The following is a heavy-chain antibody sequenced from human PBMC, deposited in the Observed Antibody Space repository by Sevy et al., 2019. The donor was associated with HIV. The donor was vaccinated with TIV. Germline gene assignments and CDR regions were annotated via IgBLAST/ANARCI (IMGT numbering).Heavy chain of an antibody. CDR1: GFTFNTAW. Sequence: GGSLRLSCAASGFTFNTAWMNWVRQAPGKGLEWLGRSNSKTDGGAKAYAAPVKGRFTIASDDSKNTLHLEMNSLKTTDIAVYDCVCLGDDAFDIWGQGTLVTVSS. CDR3: VCLGDDAFDI. D-gene: IGHD3-16*01. V-gene: IGHV3-15*01. J-gene: IGHJ3*02. CDR2: SNSKTDGGAK.